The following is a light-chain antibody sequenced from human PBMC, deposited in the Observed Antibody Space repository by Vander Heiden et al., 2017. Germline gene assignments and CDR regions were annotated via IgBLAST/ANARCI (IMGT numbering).Light chain of an antibody. J-gene: IGLJ2*01. CDR3: SSYTSSSPVV. V-gene: IGLV2-14*03. CDR1: SSDVGGYNY. CDR2: DVS. Sequence: QSSLTQPASVAGCPGQSITISCTGTSSDVGGYNYVSWYQQHPGKAPKLMIYDVSNRPSGVSNRFSGSKSGNTASLTISGLQAEDEADYYCSSYTSSSPVVFGGGTKLTVL.